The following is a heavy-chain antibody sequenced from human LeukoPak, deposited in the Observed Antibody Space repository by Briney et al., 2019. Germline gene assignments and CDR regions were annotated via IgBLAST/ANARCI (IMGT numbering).Heavy chain of an antibody. CDR3: AKDILGFYGSGSSFDY. J-gene: IGHJ4*02. D-gene: IGHD3-10*01. CDR2: ISWNSGSI. Sequence: GRSLRPSCAASGFTFDDYAMHWVRQAPGKGLEWVSGISWNSGSIGYADSVKGRFTISRDNAKNSLYLQMNSLRAEDTALYYCAKDILGFYGSGSSFDYWGQGTLVTVSS. CDR1: GFTFDDYA. V-gene: IGHV3-9*01.